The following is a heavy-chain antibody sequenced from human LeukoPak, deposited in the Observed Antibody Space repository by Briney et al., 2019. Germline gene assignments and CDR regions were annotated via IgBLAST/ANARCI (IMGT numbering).Heavy chain of an antibody. V-gene: IGHV3-48*01. CDR3: ARDQVSVAGTGIDY. J-gene: IGHJ4*02. CDR1: GFTFSSYS. CDR2: ISSSSSTI. Sequence: GRSLRLSCAASGFTFSSYSMNWVRQAPGKGLEWVSYISSSSSTIYYADSVKGRFTISRDNAKNSLYLQMNSLRAEDTAVYYCARDQVSVAGTGIDYWGQGTLVTVSS. D-gene: IGHD6-19*01.